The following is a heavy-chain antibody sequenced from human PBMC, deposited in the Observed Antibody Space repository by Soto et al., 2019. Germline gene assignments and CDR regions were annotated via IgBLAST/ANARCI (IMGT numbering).Heavy chain of an antibody. J-gene: IGHJ6*02. CDR2: ISYEGSNT. CDR3: ARVTPGNNLYYFSGLDV. V-gene: IGHV3-30-3*01. D-gene: IGHD1-1*01. CDR1: GFTFGTYA. Sequence: QVRLVESGGGVVQPGRSLRLSCVASGFTFGTYAIHWVRQAPGKGLQWVALISYEGSNTYYADSVKGRFTISRDNSKNTLYLEMNTLRPEDTAVYYCARVTPGNNLYYFSGLDVWGQGTLVIVSS.